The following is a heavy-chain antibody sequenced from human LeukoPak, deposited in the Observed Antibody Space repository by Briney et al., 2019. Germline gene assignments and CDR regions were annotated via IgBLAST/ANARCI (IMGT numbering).Heavy chain of an antibody. J-gene: IGHJ4*02. Sequence: GGSLRLSCTASGFTFTNYALHWVRQAPGKGLEWVAVISYDGTNKYYADSVKGRFTISRDNSKNTLSLQMNSLRAEDTALYYCARGFVLGAAKNYFDYWGQGALVTVSS. CDR3: ARGFVLGAAKNYFDY. CDR2: ISYDGTNK. V-gene: IGHV3-30-3*01. D-gene: IGHD2-21*02. CDR1: GFTFTNYA.